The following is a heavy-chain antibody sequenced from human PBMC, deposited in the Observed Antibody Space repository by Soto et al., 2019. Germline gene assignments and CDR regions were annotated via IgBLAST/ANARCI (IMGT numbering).Heavy chain of an antibody. J-gene: IGHJ4*02. D-gene: IGHD4-17*01. CDR2: FSAGGRA. CDR3: AKESMPKHYGDTLFDY. CDR1: GFSFSSYA. Sequence: QLLEAGGGLVQPGGSLRLSCEASGFSFSSYALSWVRQAPGKGLEWVSTFSAGGRAYYADSVKVRFTIAKDTSKNTLRLQASSLRAEDTAVYYCAKESMPKHYGDTLFDYWGQGTRVTVSS. V-gene: IGHV3-23*01.